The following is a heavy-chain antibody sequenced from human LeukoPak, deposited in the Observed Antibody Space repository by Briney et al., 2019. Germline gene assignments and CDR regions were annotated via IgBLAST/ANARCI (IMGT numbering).Heavy chain of an antibody. Sequence: GGSLRLSCAASGFMFSSCWMSWVRQSLGKGLEWVANIKPDGSEKYYVDSVKGRFTISRDNAKNALYLEMNSLRVGDTAVYYCARERTYSGSGSTYPYYAYWGQGTLVTVSS. CDR1: GFMFSSCW. D-gene: IGHD3-10*01. CDR3: ARERTYSGSGSTYPYYAY. J-gene: IGHJ4*02. V-gene: IGHV3-7*01. CDR2: IKPDGSEK.